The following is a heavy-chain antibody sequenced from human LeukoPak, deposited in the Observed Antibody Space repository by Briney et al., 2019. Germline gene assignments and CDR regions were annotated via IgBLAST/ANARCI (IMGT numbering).Heavy chain of an antibody. D-gene: IGHD6-6*01. CDR2: ITSSSDYI. Sequence: PGGSLRLSCAASGFTFNSYSMNWVRQAPGKGLEWVSSITSSSDYIYYADSVKGRFTISRDNAKNSPFLQMNSLRAEDAAVYYCARDYAARRGRGHLDYWGQGTLVAVSS. CDR1: GFTFNSYS. J-gene: IGHJ4*02. V-gene: IGHV3-21*01. CDR3: ARDYAARRGRGHLDY.